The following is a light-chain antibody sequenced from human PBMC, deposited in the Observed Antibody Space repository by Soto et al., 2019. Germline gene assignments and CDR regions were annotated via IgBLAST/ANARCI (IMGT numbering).Light chain of an antibody. J-gene: IGKJ3*01. CDR3: LQKYFYPFT. V-gene: IGKV1-6*01. CDR1: ESLSSW. Sequence: IPMTQSPSTLSASVGDRVTITCRASESLSSWLAWYQQKPGKAPKLLIYAASNLQSGVPARFSGSGSGTDFTLTISSLQPEDFATYYCLQKYFYPFTFGPGTKVDIK. CDR2: AAS.